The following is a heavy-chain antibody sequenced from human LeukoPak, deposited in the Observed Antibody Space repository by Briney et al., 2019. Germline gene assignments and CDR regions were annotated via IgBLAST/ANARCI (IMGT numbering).Heavy chain of an antibody. CDR1: GFTFSSYW. Sequence: GGSLRLSCAASGFTFSSYWMSWVRQAPGKGLEWVSVIYSGGSTYYADSVKGRFTISRDNSKNTLYLQMNSLRAEDTAVYYCANLYSGSFWGQGTLVTVSS. CDR3: ANLYSGSF. CDR2: IYSGGST. D-gene: IGHD1-26*01. V-gene: IGHV3-53*01. J-gene: IGHJ4*02.